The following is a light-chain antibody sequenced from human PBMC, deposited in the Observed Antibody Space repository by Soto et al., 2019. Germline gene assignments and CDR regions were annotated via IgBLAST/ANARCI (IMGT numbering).Light chain of an antibody. Sequence: EIVMMQSPATLSVSPGERVTLSCRASQSVGSSYLAWYQQKPGQAPRLLIYGAPSRATGIPDRFSGSGSGTDFTLTISRLEPEDFAVYYCQQYGSSPWTFGQGTKVDIK. CDR3: QQYGSSPWT. CDR1: QSVGSSY. J-gene: IGKJ1*01. V-gene: IGKV3-20*01. CDR2: GAP.